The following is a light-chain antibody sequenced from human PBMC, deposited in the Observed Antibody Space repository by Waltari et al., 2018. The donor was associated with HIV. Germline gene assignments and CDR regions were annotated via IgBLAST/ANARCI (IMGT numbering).Light chain of an antibody. CDR1: QSVSSN. V-gene: IGKV3-15*01. CDR2: GAS. CDR3: QQYHNWPRT. Sequence: EIVMTQSPATLSVSPGEKVTLSCRASQSVSSNLAWYQQKPGQAPGLLIYGASTRAAGIPARFSGSGAGREFTLSISSLQSEDFAVYYCQQYHNWPRTFGLGTKVEI. J-gene: IGKJ1*01.